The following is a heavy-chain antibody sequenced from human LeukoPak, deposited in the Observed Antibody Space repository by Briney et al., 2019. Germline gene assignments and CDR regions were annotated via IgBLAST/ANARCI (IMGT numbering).Heavy chain of an antibody. J-gene: IGHJ6*02. CDR2: ISSSSSYI. CDR1: GFTFSKYK. V-gene: IGHV3-21*01. D-gene: IGHD3-10*01. Sequence: GGSLRLSCAASGFTFSKYKMNWVRQAPGKGLEWVSSISSSSSYIYYADSVEGRFTISRDNANNSLFLQMTSLRAEDTAVYYCARDPVRLVRGVTSQYYYYGMDVWGQGTTVTVSS. CDR3: ARDPVRLVRGVTSQYYYYGMDV.